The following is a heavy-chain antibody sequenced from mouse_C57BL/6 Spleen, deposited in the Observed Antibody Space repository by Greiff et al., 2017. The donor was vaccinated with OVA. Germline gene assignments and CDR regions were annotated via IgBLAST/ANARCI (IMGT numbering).Heavy chain of an antibody. V-gene: IGHV5-9*01. J-gene: IGHJ2*01. D-gene: IGHD2-4*01. CDR3: ARHHPSYEYDGGYYFDY. CDR2: ISGGGGNT. CDR1: GFTFSSYT. Sequence: EVKLVESGGGLVKPGGSLKLSCAASGFTFSSYTMSWVRQTPEKRLEWVATISGGGGNTYYPDSVKGRFTISRDNAKNTLYLQMSSLRSEDTALYYCARHHPSYEYDGGYYFDYWGQGTTLTVSS.